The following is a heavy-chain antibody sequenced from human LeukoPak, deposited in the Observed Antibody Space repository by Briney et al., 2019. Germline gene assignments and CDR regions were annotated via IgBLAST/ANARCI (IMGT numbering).Heavy chain of an antibody. CDR3: EGSATGLLEY. CDR1: GFAFSRDW. Sequence: VGSLRLSCAASGFAFSRDWIHWGRQAPGQGRGWFYRTDSDGTNRDYADSVKSRFTISTDTAKNAVYLQMNSLRDENTAGYYCEGSATGLLEYWDQGSLVTVSS. V-gene: IGHV3-74*01. J-gene: IGHJ4*02. D-gene: IGHD2-15*01. CDR2: TDSDGTNR.